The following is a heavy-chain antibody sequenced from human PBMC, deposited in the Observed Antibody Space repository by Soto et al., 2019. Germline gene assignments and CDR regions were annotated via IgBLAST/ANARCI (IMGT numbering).Heavy chain of an antibody. J-gene: IGHJ4*02. Sequence: QVQLVQSGAEVKKPGASVKVSCKASGYTFTSYGISWVRQAPGQGLEWMGWISAYNGNTNYAQKLQGRVTMTTDTSTRTAYMELRSLRSDDTAVYYCARDACRGGSCYLFDYWGQGTLVTVSS. D-gene: IGHD2-15*01. CDR3: ARDACRGGSCYLFDY. CDR1: GYTFTSYG. CDR2: ISAYNGNT. V-gene: IGHV1-18*01.